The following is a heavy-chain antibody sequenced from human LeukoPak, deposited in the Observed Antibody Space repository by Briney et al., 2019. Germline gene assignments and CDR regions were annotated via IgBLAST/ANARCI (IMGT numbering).Heavy chain of an antibody. CDR1: GFTVSSNS. CDR3: ASRYSSSWYYYYYYMDV. Sequence: GGSLRLSCTVSGFTVSSNSMSWVRQAPGKGLEWVANIKQDGSEKYYVDSVKGRLTISRDNAKNSLYLQMNSLRAEDTAVYYCASRYSSSWYYYYYYMDVWGKGTTVTVSS. CDR2: IKQDGSEK. D-gene: IGHD6-13*01. J-gene: IGHJ6*03. V-gene: IGHV3-7*01.